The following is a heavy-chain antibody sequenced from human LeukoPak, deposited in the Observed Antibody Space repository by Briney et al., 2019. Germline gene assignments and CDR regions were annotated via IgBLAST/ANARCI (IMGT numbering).Heavy chain of an antibody. J-gene: IGHJ4*02. Sequence: SGTLSLTCAVSDGSINSRNWWTWVRQPPGKGLEWIGSIYYSGSTYYNPSLKSRVTISVDTSKNQFSLKLSSVTAADTAVYYCAGRAGAYSHPYDYWGQGTLVTVSS. V-gene: IGHV4-4*02. CDR3: AGRAGAYSHPYDY. D-gene: IGHD4/OR15-4a*01. CDR1: DGSINSRNW. CDR2: IYYSGST.